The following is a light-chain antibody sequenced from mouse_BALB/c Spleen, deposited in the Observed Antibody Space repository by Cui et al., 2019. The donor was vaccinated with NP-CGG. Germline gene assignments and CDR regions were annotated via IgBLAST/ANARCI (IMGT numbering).Light chain of an antibody. Sequence: AVVTQDSALTTSPGETVTLTCRSSTGAVTTSNYANWVQEKPDHLVTGLIGGTNNRAPGVPARFSGSLIGDKAALTITGAQTEDEAIYFCALWYSNHWVFGGGTKLTVL. CDR3: ALWYSNHWV. V-gene: IGLV1*01. CDR1: TGAVTTSNY. CDR2: GTN. J-gene: IGLJ1*01.